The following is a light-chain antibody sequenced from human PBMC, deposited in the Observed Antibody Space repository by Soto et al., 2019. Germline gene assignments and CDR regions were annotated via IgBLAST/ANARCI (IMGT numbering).Light chain of an antibody. CDR3: QQYYGTPHT. Sequence: DIVMTQSPDSLAVSLGERATINCKSSQSVLYSSNNKNYLAWYQQKPGQPPKLLIYWASTRESGVPDRFSGSGSGTDFTLTIRSLQAEDVAVYYCQQYYGTPHTFGQGTKLEIK. V-gene: IGKV4-1*01. J-gene: IGKJ2*01. CDR1: QSVLYSSNNKNY. CDR2: WAS.